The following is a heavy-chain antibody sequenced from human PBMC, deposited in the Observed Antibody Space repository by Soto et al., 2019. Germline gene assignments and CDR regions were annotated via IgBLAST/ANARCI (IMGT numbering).Heavy chain of an antibody. Sequence: ASVKVSCKASGNTFTTYYVHWVRQAPGQGLEWMGVINPSDGGTSYAQKFQGRVTMTRDTSTSTVYMELSSLRSEDTAMYYCTRRGYCSGGSCTLGFDFWGQGIRVTVSS. V-gene: IGHV1-46*03. CDR3: TRRGYCSGGSCTLGFDF. CDR2: INPSDGGT. CDR1: GNTFTTYY. D-gene: IGHD2-15*01. J-gene: IGHJ4*02.